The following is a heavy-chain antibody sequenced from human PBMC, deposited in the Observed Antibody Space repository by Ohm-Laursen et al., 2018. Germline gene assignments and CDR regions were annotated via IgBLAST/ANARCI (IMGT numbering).Heavy chain of an antibody. J-gene: IGHJ3*02. CDR3: ARGPWERDSSGYNRLEAFDI. Sequence: GTLSLTCSVSGGSISSGGYYWSWIRQPPGKGLEWIGYIYYSGSTIYTPSLKSRVTISVDTSKNQFSLRLSSVTAADTAVYYCARGPWERDSSGYNRLEAFDIWGHGTMVTVSS. CDR2: IYYSGST. V-gene: IGHV4-61*08. CDR1: GGSISSGGYY. D-gene: IGHD3-22*01.